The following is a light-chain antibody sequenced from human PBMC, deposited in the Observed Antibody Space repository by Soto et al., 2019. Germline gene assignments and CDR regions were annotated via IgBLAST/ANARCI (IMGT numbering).Light chain of an antibody. J-gene: IGLJ1*01. V-gene: IGLV2-11*01. CDR3: CSYAGSYSYV. Sequence: ALTQPRSVSGSPGQSVTISCTGTRSDVGSYDYVSWHQQYPGKAPKLMIYDVSKRPSGVPDRFSGSKSGNTASLTISGLQAEDEADYYCCSYAGSYSYVFGTGTKLTVL. CDR1: RSDVGSYDY. CDR2: DVS.